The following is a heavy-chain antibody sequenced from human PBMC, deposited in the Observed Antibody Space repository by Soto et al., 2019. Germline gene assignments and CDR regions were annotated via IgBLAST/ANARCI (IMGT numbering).Heavy chain of an antibody. Sequence: QLLLQQWGAGLLKPSETLSLTCAVYGVSFSDYYWSWFRHPPGKGLEWIGEINHSGSTNSNPSLKSRVTISVDTSKNQFSLKLSSVTAADTAVYYCARTSRFDYWGQGTLVTVSS. V-gene: IGHV4-34*01. D-gene: IGHD6-6*01. CDR2: INHSGST. CDR1: GVSFSDYY. CDR3: ARTSRFDY. J-gene: IGHJ4*02.